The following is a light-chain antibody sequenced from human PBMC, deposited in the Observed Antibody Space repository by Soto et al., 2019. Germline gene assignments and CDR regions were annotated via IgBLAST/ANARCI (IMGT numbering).Light chain of an antibody. CDR2: YKSDSDQ. V-gene: IGLV5-45*03. J-gene: IGLJ3*02. CDR3: MIWHSNTWV. Sequence: QLVLTQPSSLSASPGASASLTCTLRSDINVGTFRIYWYQQKPGSPPQYLLRYKSDSDQQQGSGVPSRFSGSKDASANAAILLISWLQSGDEADYYCMIWHSNTWVFGGGTKVTVL. CDR1: SDINVGTFR.